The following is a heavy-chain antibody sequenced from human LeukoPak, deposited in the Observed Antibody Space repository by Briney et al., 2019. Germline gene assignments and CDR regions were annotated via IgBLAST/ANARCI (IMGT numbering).Heavy chain of an antibody. CDR3: AKGPSGGSGYYYYYYYMDV. J-gene: IGHJ6*03. Sequence: GGSLRLSCAASGFTFDDYAMHWVRQAPGKGLEWVSLIGGDGGSTYYADSVKGRFTISRDNSKNSLYLQMNSLRTEDTALYYCAKGPSGGSGYYYYYYYMDVWGKGTTVTVSS. D-gene: IGHD3-10*01. CDR2: IGGDGGST. CDR1: GFTFDDYA. V-gene: IGHV3-43*02.